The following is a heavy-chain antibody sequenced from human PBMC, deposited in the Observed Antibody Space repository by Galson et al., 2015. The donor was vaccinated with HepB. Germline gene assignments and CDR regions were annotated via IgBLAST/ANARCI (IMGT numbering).Heavy chain of an antibody. CDR1: GYSFTSYG. CDR3: ARDDFDIVVVPAAHYYYYGMDV. CDR2: ISAYNGNT. J-gene: IGHJ6*02. D-gene: IGHD2-2*01. V-gene: IGHV1-18*04. Sequence: VKVSCKASGYSFTSYGISWVRQTPGQGLEWMGWISAYNGNTNYAQKLQGRVTMTTDTSTSTAYMELRSLRSDDTAVYYCARDDFDIVVVPAAHYYYYGMDVWGQGTTVTVSS.